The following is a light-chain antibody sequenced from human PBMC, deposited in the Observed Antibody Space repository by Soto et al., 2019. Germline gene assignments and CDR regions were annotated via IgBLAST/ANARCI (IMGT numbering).Light chain of an antibody. J-gene: IGKJ1*01. CDR1: QSISSW. Sequence: DIQMTHSPSTLSASVGDRVTITCRDSQSISSWLAWYQQKPGKAPKLLIYDASSLESGVPSRLSGSGSGTEFTLTISSLQPDDFATYYCQQYNSYWTFGQGTKVDI. V-gene: IGKV1-5*01. CDR2: DAS. CDR3: QQYNSYWT.